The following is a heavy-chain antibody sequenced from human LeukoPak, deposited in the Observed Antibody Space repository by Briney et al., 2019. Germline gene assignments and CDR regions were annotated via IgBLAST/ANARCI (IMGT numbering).Heavy chain of an antibody. CDR1: GYTFTGYY. J-gene: IGHJ6*03. Sequence: VASVKVSCKASGYTFTGYYMHWVRQAPGQGLEWMGWINPNSGGTNYAQKFQGRVTMTRDTSISTAYMELSRLRSDDTAVYYCARTSDILAAYFYYMDVWGKGTTVTVSS. CDR3: ARTSDILAAYFYYMDV. D-gene: IGHD5-12*01. V-gene: IGHV1-2*02. CDR2: INPNSGGT.